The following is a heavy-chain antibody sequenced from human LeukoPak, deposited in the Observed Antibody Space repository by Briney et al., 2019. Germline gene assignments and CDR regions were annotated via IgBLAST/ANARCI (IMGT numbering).Heavy chain of an antibody. J-gene: IGHJ4*02. Sequence: GGSLRLSCAASGFTFSSYWMHWVRQAPGKGLVWVSRINSDGSSTRYADSVKGRFTIFRDNAKNTLYLQMNSLRAEDTAVYYCASELAHCVGDCLKNWGQGTLVTVSS. CDR3: ASELAHCVGDCLKN. V-gene: IGHV3-74*01. D-gene: IGHD2-21*02. CDR2: INSDGSST. CDR1: GFTFSSYW.